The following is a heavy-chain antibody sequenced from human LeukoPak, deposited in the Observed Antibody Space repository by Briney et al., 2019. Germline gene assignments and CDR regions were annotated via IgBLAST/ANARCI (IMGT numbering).Heavy chain of an antibody. J-gene: IGHJ4*02. CDR1: GYSFTHHN. D-gene: IGHD4-17*01. V-gene: IGHV1-2*02. Sequence: ASAKVSCKASGYSFTHHNVHWVRQAPGQALEWMGWIKPNNGDTKFSQKFQDRVTLTSDTSIDTAYMEMSGRTSDDTAIYYCARVLSAVTSTFDYWGQGTLVTVSS. CDR3: ARVLSAVTSTFDY. CDR2: IKPNNGDT.